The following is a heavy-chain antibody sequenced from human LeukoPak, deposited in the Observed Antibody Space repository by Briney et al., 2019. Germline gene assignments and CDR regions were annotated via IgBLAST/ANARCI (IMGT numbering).Heavy chain of an antibody. CDR2: IYHSGST. J-gene: IGHJ4*02. Sequence: SETLSLTCTVSGGSISTSSYYWGWVRQPPGKGLEWIGNIYHSGSTFYNPSLKSRVTISVDTSKNQFSLKLSSVTAADTAVYYCARSYYYDSSGPDYWGQGTLVTVSS. V-gene: IGHV4-39*07. D-gene: IGHD3-22*01. CDR3: ARSYYYDSSGPDY. CDR1: GGSISTSSYY.